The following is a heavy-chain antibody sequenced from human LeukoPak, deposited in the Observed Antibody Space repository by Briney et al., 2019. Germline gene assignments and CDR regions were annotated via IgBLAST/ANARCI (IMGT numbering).Heavy chain of an antibody. CDR1: GGSISSGDYY. J-gene: IGHJ5*02. CDR2: IYYSGST. Sequence: PSQTLSLTCTVSGGSISSGDYYWSWIRQPPGKGLEWIGYIYYSGSTYYNPSLKSRITISVDTSKNQFSLKLSSVTAADTAVYYCARVQAYCTSTSCYAANWFDPWGQGTLVTVSS. CDR3: ARVQAYCTSTSCYAANWFDP. V-gene: IGHV4-30-4*01. D-gene: IGHD2-2*01.